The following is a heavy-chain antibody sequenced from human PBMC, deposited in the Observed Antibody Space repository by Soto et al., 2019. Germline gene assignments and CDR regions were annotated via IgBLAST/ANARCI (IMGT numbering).Heavy chain of an antibody. J-gene: IGHJ4*02. CDR2: IVQDGST. CDR3: AKDLRPDGVWDFDH. CDR1: GFTFTTDS. V-gene: IGHV3-23*01. D-gene: IGHD4-17*01. Sequence: EVQLLESGGVSVLPGGSLRLSCAASGFTFTTDSLSWVRQAPGKGPEWVSGIVQDGSTKYADSVRGRFTISRDNSKTTVFLQMFRLRGEDTAVYYCAKDLRPDGVWDFDHWGQGTLVTVSS.